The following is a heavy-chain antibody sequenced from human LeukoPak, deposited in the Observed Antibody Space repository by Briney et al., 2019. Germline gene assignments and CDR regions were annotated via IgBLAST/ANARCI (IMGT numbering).Heavy chain of an antibody. J-gene: IGHJ4*02. D-gene: IGHD5-24*01. CDR1: GFTFSSYE. CDR2: ISSSGSTI. CDR3: ARGDGYNTDLDY. Sequence: PGGSLRLSCAASGFTFSSYEMNWVRQAPGKGLEWVSYISSSGSTIYYADSVKGRFTIPRDNAKNSLYLQMNSLRAEDTAVYYCARGDGYNTDLDYWGQGTLVTVSS. V-gene: IGHV3-48*03.